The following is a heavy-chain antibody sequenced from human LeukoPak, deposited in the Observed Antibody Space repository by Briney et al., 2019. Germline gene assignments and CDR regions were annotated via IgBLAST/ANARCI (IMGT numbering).Heavy chain of an antibody. V-gene: IGHV1-69*13. J-gene: IGHJ4*02. CDR2: IIPIFGTA. D-gene: IGHD2-2*01. CDR1: GGTFSSYA. CDR3: ARISSTLYYFDY. Sequence: SVKVSCKASGGTFSSYAISWVRQAPGQGLEWMGGIIPIFGTANYAQKFRGRVTITADESTSTAYMELSSLRSEDTAVYYCARISSTLYYFDYWGQGTLVTVSS.